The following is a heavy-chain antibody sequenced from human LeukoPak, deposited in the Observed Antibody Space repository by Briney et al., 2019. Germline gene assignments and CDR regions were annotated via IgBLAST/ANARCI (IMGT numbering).Heavy chain of an antibody. Sequence: GGSLRLSCAASGFTFSDYYMSWIRQAPGKGLEWVSYISSSGSTIYYADSVEGRFTISRDNAKNSLYLQMNSLRAEDTAVYYCARVEKQYQLLTYYYYYYMDVWGKGTTVTISS. CDR1: GFTFSDYY. CDR2: ISSSGSTI. J-gene: IGHJ6*03. D-gene: IGHD2-2*01. V-gene: IGHV3-11*01. CDR3: ARVEKQYQLLTYYYYYYMDV.